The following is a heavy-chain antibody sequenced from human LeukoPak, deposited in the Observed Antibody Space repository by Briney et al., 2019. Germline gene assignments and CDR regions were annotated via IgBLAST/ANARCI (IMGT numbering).Heavy chain of an antibody. D-gene: IGHD3-3*01. J-gene: IGHJ5*02. CDR3: ARADRYYDFWSGLNWSDP. CDR2: INPNSGGT. V-gene: IGHV1-2*02. CDR1: GYTFTSYY. Sequence: GASVKVSCKASGYTFTSYYMHWVRQAPGQGLEWMGWINPNSGGTNYAQKFQGRVTMTRDTSISTAYMELSRLRSDDTAVYYCARADRYYDFWSGLNWSDPWGQGTLVTVSS.